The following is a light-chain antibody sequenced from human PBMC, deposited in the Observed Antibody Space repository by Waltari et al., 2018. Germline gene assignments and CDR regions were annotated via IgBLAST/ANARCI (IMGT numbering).Light chain of an antibody. V-gene: IGKV1-5*03. CDR2: KAS. J-gene: IGKJ4*01. CDR1: QSISSW. Sequence: DIQMTQSPSTLSASVGDRVTITCRASQSISSWSAWYQQKPGQAPKLLIYKASSLESGVPSRFSDTESGTEFTLTISSLQPDDFATYYCQHYNSYPLTFGGGTKVEIK. CDR3: QHYNSYPLT.